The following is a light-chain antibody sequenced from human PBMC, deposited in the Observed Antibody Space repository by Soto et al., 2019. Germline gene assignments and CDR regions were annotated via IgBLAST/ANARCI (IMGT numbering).Light chain of an antibody. CDR3: AAWDDSLNGPV. CDR1: SSNIGSNT. V-gene: IGLV1-44*01. J-gene: IGLJ3*02. CDR2: SDN. Sequence: QSVLTQPPSASGTPGQRVTISCSGGSSNIGSNTVNWYHQLPGTAPKLLIYSDNQRPSGVPDRFSGSKAGTSASLAISGLQSEDEADYYCAAWDDSLNGPVFGGGTQLTAL.